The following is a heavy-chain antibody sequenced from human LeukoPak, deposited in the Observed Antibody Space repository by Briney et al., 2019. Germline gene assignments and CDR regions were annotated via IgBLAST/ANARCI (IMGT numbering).Heavy chain of an antibody. Sequence: SETLSLTCAVYGGSFSGYYWSWIRQPPGKGLEWIGEINHSGSTNYNPSLKSRVTISVDTSKNQFSLKLSSVTAADTAVYYCARGGQWLVLEKDAFDIWGQGTMVTVSS. CDR1: GGSFSGYY. J-gene: IGHJ3*02. D-gene: IGHD6-19*01. V-gene: IGHV4-34*01. CDR3: ARGGQWLVLEKDAFDI. CDR2: INHSGST.